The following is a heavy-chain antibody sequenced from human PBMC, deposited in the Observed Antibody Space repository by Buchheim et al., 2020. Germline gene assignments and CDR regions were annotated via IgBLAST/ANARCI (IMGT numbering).Heavy chain of an antibody. Sequence: EVQLVESGGGLVQPGGSLRLSCTTSGFTFSSYWMHWVRQAPGMGLEWVSTMTSSGGNTYYADSVQGRFTVSRDNSKNTLYLQMISLRAEDTAAYYCAKIGHYYGSGNLYYYYGLDVWGQGTT. J-gene: IGHJ6*02. CDR2: MTSSGGNT. CDR1: GFTFSSYW. V-gene: IGHV3-23*04. CDR3: AKIGHYYGSGNLYYYYGLDV. D-gene: IGHD3-10*01.